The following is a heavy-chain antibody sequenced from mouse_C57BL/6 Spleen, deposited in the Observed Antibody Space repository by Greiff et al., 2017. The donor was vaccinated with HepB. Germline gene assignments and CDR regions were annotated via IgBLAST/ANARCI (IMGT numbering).Heavy chain of an antibody. CDR3: ARHSYGSSYAMDY. CDR2: ISNGGGST. D-gene: IGHD1-1*01. CDR1: GFTFSDYY. Sequence: EVKVVESGGGLVQPGGSLKLSCAASGFTFSDYYMYWVRQTPEKRLEWVAYISNGGGSTYYPDTVKGRFTISRDNAKNTLYLQMSRLKSEDTAMYYCARHSYGSSYAMDYWGQRTSVTVSS. J-gene: IGHJ4*01. V-gene: IGHV5-12*01.